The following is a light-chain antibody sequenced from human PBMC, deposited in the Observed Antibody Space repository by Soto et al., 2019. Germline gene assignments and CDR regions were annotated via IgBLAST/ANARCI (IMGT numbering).Light chain of an antibody. CDR3: SSYTTSYFYV. Sequence: QSALTQPASVSXXPGQSITISCTGSGRDIGAYDYVSWYQQHPGKAPKLIIYGVKNRPSGVSNRFSASKSAFTASLTISGLQTEDEADYYCSSYTTSYFYVFGPGTKLTVL. CDR2: GVK. V-gene: IGLV2-14*01. J-gene: IGLJ1*01. CDR1: GRDIGAYDY.